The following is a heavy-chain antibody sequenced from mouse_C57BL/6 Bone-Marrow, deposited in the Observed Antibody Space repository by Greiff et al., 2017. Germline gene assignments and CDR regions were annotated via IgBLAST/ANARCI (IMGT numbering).Heavy chain of an antibody. Sequence: EVQLQQSGPELVKPGASVKISCKASGYTFTDYYMNWVKQSHGKSLEWIGDINPNNGGTSYNQKFKGKATLTVDKSSSTAYMELRSLTSEDSAVYYCARWYSNYDAMDYWGQGTSVTVSS. J-gene: IGHJ4*01. V-gene: IGHV1-26*01. CDR3: ARWYSNYDAMDY. D-gene: IGHD2-5*01. CDR1: GYTFTDYY. CDR2: INPNNGGT.